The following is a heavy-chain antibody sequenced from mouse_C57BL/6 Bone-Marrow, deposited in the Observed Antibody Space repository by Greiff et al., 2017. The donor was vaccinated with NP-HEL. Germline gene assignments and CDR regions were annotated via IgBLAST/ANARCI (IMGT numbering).Heavy chain of an antibody. CDR2: ISSGGSYT. CDR3: ARRRGYDAAWFAY. D-gene: IGHD2-3*01. Sequence: EVQGVESGGDLVKPGGSLKLSCAASGFTFSSYGMSWVRQTPDKRLEWVATISSGGSYTYYPDSVKGRFTISRDNAKKTLYLQMSSLKSEDTAMYYCARRRGYDAAWFAYWGQGTLVTVSA. CDR1: GFTFSSYG. J-gene: IGHJ3*01. V-gene: IGHV5-6*01.